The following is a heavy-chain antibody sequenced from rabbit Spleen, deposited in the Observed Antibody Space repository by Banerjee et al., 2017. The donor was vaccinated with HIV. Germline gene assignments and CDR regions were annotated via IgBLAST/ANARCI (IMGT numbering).Heavy chain of an antibody. Sequence: QLVESGGGLVQPGGSLKLSCKASGFDFSSYYMNWVRQAPGKGLEWIGYIDLVFGSTYYASWVSGRFTISSHSAQNTLYLQLNSLTAADTATYFCARDLASSSGYYLGLWGPGTLVTVS. CDR3: ARDLASSSGYYLGL. CDR2: IDLVFGST. J-gene: IGHJ4*01. CDR1: GFDFSSYY. V-gene: IGHV1S7*01. D-gene: IGHD1-1*01.